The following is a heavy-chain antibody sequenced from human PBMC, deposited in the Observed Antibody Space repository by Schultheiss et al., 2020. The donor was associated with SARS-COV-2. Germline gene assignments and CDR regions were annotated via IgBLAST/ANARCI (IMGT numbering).Heavy chain of an antibody. Sequence: QTLSLTCAVYGGSFSGYYWSWIRQPPGKGLEWIGEINHSGSTNYNPSLKSRVTISVDTSKNQFSLKLSSVTAADTAVYYCARGAKYCSSTSCYSWFFRYYFDYWGQGTLVTVSS. V-gene: IGHV4-34*01. CDR3: ARGAKYCSSTSCYSWFFRYYFDY. J-gene: IGHJ4*02. D-gene: IGHD2-2*01. CDR1: GGSFSGYY. CDR2: INHSGST.